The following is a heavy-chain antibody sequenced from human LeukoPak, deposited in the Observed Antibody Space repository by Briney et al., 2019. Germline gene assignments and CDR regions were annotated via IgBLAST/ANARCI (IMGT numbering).Heavy chain of an antibody. CDR2: IKEDGSEK. D-gene: IGHD2-21*01. V-gene: IGHV3-7*05. Sequence: GGSLRLSCAASGFTFSNYWMTWVRQAPGKGLEYVVNIKEDGSEKYYVDSVKGRFTISRDNAKNSLYLQMSSLRGDDTAVYYCARDCGFHTFDYWGQGTLVTVSS. CDR3: ARDCGFHTFDY. CDR1: GFTFSNYW. J-gene: IGHJ4*02.